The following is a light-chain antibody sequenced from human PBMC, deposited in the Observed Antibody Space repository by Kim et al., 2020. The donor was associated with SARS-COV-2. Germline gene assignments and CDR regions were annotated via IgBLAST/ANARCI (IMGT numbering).Light chain of an antibody. CDR1: SLRSYY. CDR3: NSRDSSGNHHWV. V-gene: IGLV3-19*01. Sequence: SSELTQDPAVSVALGQTVRITCQGDSLRSYYASWYQQKPGHAPVLVIYGKNNRPSGIPDRFSGSSSGNTASLTITGAQAEDEADYYCNSRDSSGNHHWVFGGGTQLTVL. J-gene: IGLJ3*02. CDR2: GKN.